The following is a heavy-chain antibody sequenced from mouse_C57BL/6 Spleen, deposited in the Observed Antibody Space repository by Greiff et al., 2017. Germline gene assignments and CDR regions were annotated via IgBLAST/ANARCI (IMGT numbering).Heavy chain of an antibody. CDR2: INYDGSST. V-gene: IGHV5-16*01. D-gene: IGHD1-1*01. J-gene: IGHJ2*01. CDR3: AREGTTGGYFDY. Sequence: EVQRVESEGGLVQPGSSMKLSCTASGFNFSDYYMAWVRPVPEKGLEWVANINYDGSSTYYLDSLKSRFIISRDNAKNILYLQMSSLKSEDTATYDCAREGTTGGYFDYWGQGTTLTVSS. CDR1: GFNFSDYY.